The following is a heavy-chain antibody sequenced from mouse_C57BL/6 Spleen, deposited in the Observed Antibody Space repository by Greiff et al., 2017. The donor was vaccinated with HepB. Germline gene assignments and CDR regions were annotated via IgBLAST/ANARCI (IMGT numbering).Heavy chain of an antibody. J-gene: IGHJ4*01. D-gene: IGHD2-2*01. V-gene: IGHV5-17*01. CDR3: ARRSTMVTTGAMDY. Sequence: EVQWVESGGGLVKPGGSLKLSCAASGFTFSDYGMHWVRQAPEKGLEWVAYISSGSSTIYYADTVKGRFTISRDNAKNTLFLQMTSLRSEDTAMYYCARRSTMVTTGAMDYWGQGTSVTVSS. CDR1: GFTFSDYG. CDR2: ISSGSSTI.